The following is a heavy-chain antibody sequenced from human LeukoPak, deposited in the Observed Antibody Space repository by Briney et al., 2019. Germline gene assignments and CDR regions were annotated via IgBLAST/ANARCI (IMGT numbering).Heavy chain of an antibody. Sequence: PSETLSLTCAVYGGSFSGYYWSWIRQPPGKGLEWIGEINHSGSTNYNPSLKSRVTISVDTSKNQFSLKLSSVTAADTAVYHCARGGGYDSRGYYYRHAFDIWRQGTMVTVSP. V-gene: IGHV4-34*01. CDR3: ARGGGYDSRGYYYRHAFDI. CDR1: GGSFSGYY. J-gene: IGHJ3*02. CDR2: INHSGST. D-gene: IGHD3-22*01.